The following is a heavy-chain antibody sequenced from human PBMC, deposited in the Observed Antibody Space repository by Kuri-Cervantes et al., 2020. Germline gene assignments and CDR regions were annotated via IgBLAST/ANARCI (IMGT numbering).Heavy chain of an antibody. V-gene: IGHV3-23*01. Sequence: GESLKISCIGSGFTFGDYAVSWTRQAPGKGLEWVSTISSTGSTYYSDSVKGRFTISRDNSRHTMSLQMNNLRAEDTAVYYCTKAATSRIIQDAFDFWGQGTVVTVSS. CDR3: TKAATSRIIQDAFDF. CDR1: GFTFGDYA. D-gene: IGHD2-21*01. CDR2: ISSTGST. J-gene: IGHJ3*01.